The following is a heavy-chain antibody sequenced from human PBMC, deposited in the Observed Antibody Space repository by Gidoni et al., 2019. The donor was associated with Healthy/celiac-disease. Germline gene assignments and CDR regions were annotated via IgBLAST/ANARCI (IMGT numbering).Heavy chain of an antibody. J-gene: IGHJ4*02. CDR2: SSGSGGST. CDR3: ARRILWFGYYFDY. V-gene: IGHV3-23*04. Sequence: EVQLVESGGGLVQPGGSLRLSCAASGFSFSSYAMSWVRPAPGKGLGWVSASSGSGGSTYYADSVKGRFTISRDNSKNTLYLQMNSLRAEDTAVYYCARRILWFGYYFDYWGQGTLVTVSS. CDR1: GFSFSSYA. D-gene: IGHD3-10*01.